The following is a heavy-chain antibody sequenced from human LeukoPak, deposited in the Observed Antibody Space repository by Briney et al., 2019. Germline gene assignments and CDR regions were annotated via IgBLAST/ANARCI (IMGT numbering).Heavy chain of an antibody. CDR3: ARHPGYGGNSYYFDH. Sequence: GESLKISCTGSGYSFSGYWIAWVRQMPGKGLEWMGLIYPSDSDTRYSPSFQAQVTISADKSITTAYLQWSSLKASDTATYCCARHPGYGGNSYYFDHWSQGTLVTASS. J-gene: IGHJ4*02. CDR1: GYSFSGYW. D-gene: IGHD4-23*01. CDR2: IYPSDSDT. V-gene: IGHV5-51*01.